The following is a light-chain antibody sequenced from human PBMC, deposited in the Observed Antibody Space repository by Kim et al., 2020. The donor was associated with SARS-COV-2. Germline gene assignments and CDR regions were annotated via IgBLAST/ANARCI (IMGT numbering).Light chain of an antibody. CDR3: QAWDSSTHNYV. CDR1: KLGDKY. Sequence: PGQTTSITCSGVKLGDKYACWYQQKPGQSPVLVIYQDSKRPSGIPERFSGSNSGNTATLTISGTQAMDEADYYCQAWDSSTHNYVFGTGTKVTVL. J-gene: IGLJ1*01. CDR2: QDS. V-gene: IGLV3-1*01.